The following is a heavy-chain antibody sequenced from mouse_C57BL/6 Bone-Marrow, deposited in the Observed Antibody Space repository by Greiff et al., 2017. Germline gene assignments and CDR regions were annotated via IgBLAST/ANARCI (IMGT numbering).Heavy chain of an antibody. D-gene: IGHD1-1*01. CDR1: GFTFSDYY. CDR3: ARHDYGSKEDWLAY. Sequence: EVKLVESGGGLVQPGGSLKLSCAASGFTFSDYYMYWVRQTPEKRLEWVAYISNGGGSTYYPDTVKGRFTISRDNAKNTLYLQMSRLKSEDTAMYYCARHDYGSKEDWLAYWGQGTLVTVSA. V-gene: IGHV5-12*01. J-gene: IGHJ3*01. CDR2: ISNGGGST.